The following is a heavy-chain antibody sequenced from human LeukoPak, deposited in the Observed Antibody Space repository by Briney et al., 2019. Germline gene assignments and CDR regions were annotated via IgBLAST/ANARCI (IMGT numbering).Heavy chain of an antibody. Sequence: PGGSLRLSCAASGFTFSSYSMNWVRQAPGKGLEWVSSISSSSSYIYYADSVKGRFTISRDNAKNSLYLQMNSLRAEDTAVYYCAKAATYYYDSSGYYRTGLGYWGQGTLVTVSS. CDR3: AKAATYYYDSSGYYRTGLGY. V-gene: IGHV3-21*04. CDR2: ISSSSSYI. J-gene: IGHJ4*02. CDR1: GFTFSSYS. D-gene: IGHD3-22*01.